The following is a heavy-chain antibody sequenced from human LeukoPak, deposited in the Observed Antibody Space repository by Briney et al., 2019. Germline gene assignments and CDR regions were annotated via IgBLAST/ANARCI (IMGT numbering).Heavy chain of an antibody. CDR3: AELGITMIGGV. CDR2: ISSSCSTI. V-gene: IGHV3-48*04. CDR1: GFTFSNYS. Sequence: GGSLRLSCAASGFTFSNYSMKWVRQAPGKGLEWVSYISSSCSTIYYADSVKGRFNISRDNAKNSLYLQMTSVRAEDTAVYYCAELGITMIGGVWGKGTTVTISS. J-gene: IGHJ6*04. D-gene: IGHD3-10*02.